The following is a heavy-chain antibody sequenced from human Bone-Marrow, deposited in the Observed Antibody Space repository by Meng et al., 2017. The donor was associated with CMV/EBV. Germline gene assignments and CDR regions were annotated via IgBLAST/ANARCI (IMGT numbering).Heavy chain of an antibody. CDR1: GFTFSDYY. Sequence: GGSLRLSCAASGFTFSDYYMSWIRQAPGKGLEWVSYISSSGSTIYYADSVKGRFTISRDNSKNTLYLQMNSLRAGDTALYYCAKDLRWLQSFYFEQWDKDTLATFPS. D-gene: IGHD5-24*01. V-gene: IGHV3-11*01. J-gene: IGHJ4*02. CDR3: AKDLRWLQSFYFEQ. CDR2: ISSSGSTI.